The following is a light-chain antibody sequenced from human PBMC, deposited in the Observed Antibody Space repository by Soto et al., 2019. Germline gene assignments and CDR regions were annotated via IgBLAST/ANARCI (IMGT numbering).Light chain of an antibody. CDR2: LEGSGSY. CDR1: SGHSSYI. Sequence: QLVLTQSSSASASLGSSVKLTCTLSSGHSSYIIAWHQQQPGKAPRYLMKLEGSGSYNKGSGVPDRFSGSSSGADRYLTISNLQSEDEVDYYCETWDSNTRVFGTGTKLTVL. CDR3: ETWDSNTRV. V-gene: IGLV4-60*03. J-gene: IGLJ1*01.